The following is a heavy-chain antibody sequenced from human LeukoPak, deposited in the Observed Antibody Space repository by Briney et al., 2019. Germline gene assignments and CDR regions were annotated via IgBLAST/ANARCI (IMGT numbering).Heavy chain of an antibody. D-gene: IGHD1-26*01. CDR2: ISYDGSSK. CDR1: GFTFSTYA. J-gene: IGHJ4*02. Sequence: PGRSLRLPCAASGFTFSTYAMHWVRQAPGKGLEWVAVISYDGSSKNYGDSVKGRFTISRDNSKNTVYLQMNSLRVEDTALYYCARGIFTGGTYYGYWGQGTLVTVSS. V-gene: IGHV3-30-3*01. CDR3: ARGIFTGGTYYGY.